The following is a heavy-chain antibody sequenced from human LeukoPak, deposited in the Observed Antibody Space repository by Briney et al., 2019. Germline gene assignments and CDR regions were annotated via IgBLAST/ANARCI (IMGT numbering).Heavy chain of an antibody. Sequence: GGSLRLSCAASGFTFDDYAMHWVRQAPGKGLEWVSGISGSGGSTYYADSVKGRFTISRDNSKNTLYLQMNSLRAEDTAVYYCAKVPSYYYDSTVRYFDLWGRGTLVTVSS. D-gene: IGHD3-22*01. CDR3: AKVPSYYYDSTVRYFDL. J-gene: IGHJ2*01. V-gene: IGHV3-23*01. CDR1: GFTFDDYA. CDR2: ISGSGGST.